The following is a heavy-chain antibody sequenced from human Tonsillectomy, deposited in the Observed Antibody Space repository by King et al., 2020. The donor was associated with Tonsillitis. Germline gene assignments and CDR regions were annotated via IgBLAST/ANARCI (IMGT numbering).Heavy chain of an antibody. J-gene: IGHJ6*02. CDR1: GFTFSGYW. D-gene: IGHD2-2*02. V-gene: IGHV3-74*01. CDR3: AAPLGPALYYYGMDV. CDR2: TNSDGSST. Sequence: VQLVESGGGLVQPGGSLRLSCAASGFTFSGYWMHWVRQAPGKGLVWVSRTNSDGSSTNYADSVKGRFTISRDNAKNTLYLQMNSLRAEDTAVYYCAAPLGPALYYYGMDVWGQGTTVTVSS.